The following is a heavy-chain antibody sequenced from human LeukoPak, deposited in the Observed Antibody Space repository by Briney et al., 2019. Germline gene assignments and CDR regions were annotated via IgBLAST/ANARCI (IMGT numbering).Heavy chain of an antibody. J-gene: IGHJ4*02. D-gene: IGHD1-26*01. CDR2: ITNSGGST. Sequence: GGSLRLSCAAFGFSFSTYAMTWVRQAPGKGLEWVSTITNSGGSTYYADSVKGRFTISRDNSKNSLYLQMNSLRAEDTAVYYCARETSGSHWGQGTLVTVSS. CDR3: ARETSGSH. CDR1: GFSFSTYA. V-gene: IGHV3-23*01.